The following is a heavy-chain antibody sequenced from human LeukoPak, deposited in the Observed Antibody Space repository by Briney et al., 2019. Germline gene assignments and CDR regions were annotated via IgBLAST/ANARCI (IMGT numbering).Heavy chain of an antibody. CDR2: INHSGST. CDR3: ARVYSWYVNL. D-gene: IGHD6-13*01. J-gene: IGHJ5*02. Sequence: SETLSLTCAVYGGSFSGYYWSWIRQPPGKGLEWIGEINHSGSTNYNPSLKSRVTISVDTSKNQFSLKLSSVTAADTAVYYCARVYSWYVNLWGQGTLVTVSS. V-gene: IGHV4-34*01. CDR1: GGSFSGYY.